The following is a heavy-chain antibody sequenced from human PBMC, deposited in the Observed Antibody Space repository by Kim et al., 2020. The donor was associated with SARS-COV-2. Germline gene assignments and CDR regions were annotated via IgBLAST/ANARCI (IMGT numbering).Heavy chain of an antibody. Sequence: SVKVSCKASGGTFSSYAISWVRQAPGQGLEWMGRIIPILGIANYAQKFQGRVTITADKSTSTAYMELSSLRSEDTAVYYCARDGGWNYVRQAPPYYFDYWGQGTLVTVSS. CDR2: IIPILGIA. V-gene: IGHV1-69*10. D-gene: IGHD1-7*01. CDR3: ARDGGWNYVRQAPPYYFDY. CDR1: GGTFSSYA. J-gene: IGHJ4*02.